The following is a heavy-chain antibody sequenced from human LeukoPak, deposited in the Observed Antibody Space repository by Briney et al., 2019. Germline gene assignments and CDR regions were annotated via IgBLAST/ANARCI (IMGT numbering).Heavy chain of an antibody. J-gene: IGHJ4*02. Sequence: ASVKVSCKASGYTFSSYGISWVRQAPGQGLEWMGWISAYNGNTNYAQKLQGRVTMTTDTSTSTAYMELRSLRSDDTAMYYCARGDYYDSSGPDDYWGQGTLVTVSS. D-gene: IGHD3-22*01. CDR3: ARGDYYDSSGPDDY. CDR1: GYTFSSYG. V-gene: IGHV1-18*01. CDR2: ISAYNGNT.